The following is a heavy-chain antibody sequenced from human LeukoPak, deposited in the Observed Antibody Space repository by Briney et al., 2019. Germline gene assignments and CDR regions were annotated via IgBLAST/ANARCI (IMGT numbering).Heavy chain of an antibody. CDR3: ASNQWPSWYFDL. V-gene: IGHV4-39*07. D-gene: IGHD6-19*01. J-gene: IGHJ2*01. CDR1: GGSISSNGYY. CDR2: IYYTGST. Sequence: SETLSLTCSVSGGSISSNGYYWGWIRQPSGKGLEWIGSIYYTGSTFDIPSLKSRVTISMDKSRNQLSLKLNSVTAADTAVYYCASNQWPSWYFDLWGRGTLVTVSA.